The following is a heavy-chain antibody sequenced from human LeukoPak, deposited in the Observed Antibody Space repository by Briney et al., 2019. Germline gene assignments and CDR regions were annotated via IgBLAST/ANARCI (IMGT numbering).Heavy chain of an antibody. CDR3: ARDFRTMPDDY. D-gene: IGHD2-2*01. Sequence: ASVKVSCKASGYTFTSYYMHWVRQAPGQGLEWMGIINPSGGSTSYAQKFQGRVTMTRDTSTSTDYMELSSLRSEDTAVYYCARDFRTMPDDYWGQGTLVTVSS. CDR2: INPSGGST. CDR1: GYTFTSYY. V-gene: IGHV1-46*01. J-gene: IGHJ4*02.